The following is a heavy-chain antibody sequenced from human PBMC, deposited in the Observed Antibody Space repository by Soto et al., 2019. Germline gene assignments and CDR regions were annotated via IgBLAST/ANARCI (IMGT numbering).Heavy chain of an antibody. CDR1: GGTFSSYA. D-gene: IGHD6-13*01. Sequence: GASVKVSCKASGGTFSSYAISWVRQAPGQGLEWMGGIIPIFGTANYAQKFQGRVTITADESTSTAYMELSSLRSEDTAVYYCARDRAVYSSSPYYYYGMDVWGQGTTVTVSS. J-gene: IGHJ6*02. V-gene: IGHV1-69*13. CDR3: ARDRAVYSSSPYYYYGMDV. CDR2: IIPIFGTA.